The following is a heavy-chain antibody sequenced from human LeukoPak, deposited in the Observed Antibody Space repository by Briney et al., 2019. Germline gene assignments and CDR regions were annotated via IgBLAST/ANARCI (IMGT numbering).Heavy chain of an antibody. Sequence: ASVKVSCKTSGYTFTGYDINWVRQAAGQGFEWMGWMHPNSGDTGYAHNLQGRITITRDSSTATVFMELSNLRSEDTAMYYCARGRLNGNVDFWGQGTLVTVSS. CDR1: GYTFTGYD. CDR2: MHPNSGDT. V-gene: IGHV1-8*01. D-gene: IGHD1-20*01. J-gene: IGHJ4*02. CDR3: ARGRLNGNVDF.